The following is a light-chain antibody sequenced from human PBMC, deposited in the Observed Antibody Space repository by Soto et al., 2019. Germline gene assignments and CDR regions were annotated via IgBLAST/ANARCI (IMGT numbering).Light chain of an antibody. CDR1: RSLLNSNGYNY. V-gene: IGKV2-28*01. J-gene: IGKJ4*01. CDR2: LGS. Sequence: DIWMTQSPLALAVTPGEPASISCRSSRSLLNSNGYNYLDWYVQKPGQSPQLLSYLGSSRGPVVPEKVTGSGLGADFTLKFIRLEAEDVGFDYCMQALLTPITSDVGTMVEIK. CDR3: MQALLTPIT.